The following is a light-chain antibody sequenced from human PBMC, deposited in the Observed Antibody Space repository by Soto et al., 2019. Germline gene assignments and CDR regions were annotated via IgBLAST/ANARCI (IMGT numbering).Light chain of an antibody. CDR3: QQANSFPPT. V-gene: IGKV1-12*01. Sequence: DIHMTQSPSSFSASVVDIGTMTFRASQDIRTWLAWYRQKPGKAPKFLMYAASSLQSGLPSRFSASGSGTDFTLTITNLQAEDFATYYCQQANSFPPTFGQGTDWRL. CDR1: QDIRTW. CDR2: AAS. J-gene: IGKJ5*01.